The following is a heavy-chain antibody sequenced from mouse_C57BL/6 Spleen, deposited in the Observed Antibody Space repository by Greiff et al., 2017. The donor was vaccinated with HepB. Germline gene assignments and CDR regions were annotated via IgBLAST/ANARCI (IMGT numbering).Heavy chain of an antibody. D-gene: IGHD4-1*01. CDR3: ARTETGTRVFAY. CDR1: GFTFSDYG. J-gene: IGHJ3*01. Sequence: LVESGGGLVKPGGSLKLSCAASGFTFSDYGMHWVRQAPEKGLEWVAYISSGSSTIYYADTVKGRFTISRDNAKNTLFLQMTSLRSEDTAMYYCARTETGTRVFAYWGQGTLVTVSA. CDR2: ISSGSSTI. V-gene: IGHV5-17*01.